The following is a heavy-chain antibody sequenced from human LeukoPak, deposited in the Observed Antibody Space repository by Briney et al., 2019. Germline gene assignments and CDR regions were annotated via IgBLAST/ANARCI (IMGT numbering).Heavy chain of an antibody. CDR3: ARDVVVPAAMRGYYYYYGMDV. J-gene: IGHJ6*04. CDR1: GGSFSSYY. CDR2: INHSGST. Sequence: SQTLSLTCAVYGGSFSSYYWSWIRQPPGKGLEWMGEINHSGSTNYNPSLKSRVTIPVDTSKNQFSLKLSSVTAADTAVYYCARDVVVPAAMRGYYYYYGMDVWGKGTTVTVSS. V-gene: IGHV4-34*01. D-gene: IGHD2-2*01.